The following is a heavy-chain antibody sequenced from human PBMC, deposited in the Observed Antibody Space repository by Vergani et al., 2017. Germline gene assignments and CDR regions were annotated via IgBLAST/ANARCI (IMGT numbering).Heavy chain of an antibody. CDR1: GGSINSHNYY. J-gene: IGHJ4*02. CDR2: IHTSGST. Sequence: QVQLQESGPGLVKPSQTLSLTCTVSGGSINSHNYYWSWIRQPAGKGLEWIGRIHTSGSTNYNPSLKSRVTMSEDTSKNQFSLNLTSVTAADTAMYFCARGSCLGGSCYKPLRDYWGQGILVTVSS. D-gene: IGHD2-15*01. CDR3: ARGSCLGGSCYKPLRDY. V-gene: IGHV4-61*02.